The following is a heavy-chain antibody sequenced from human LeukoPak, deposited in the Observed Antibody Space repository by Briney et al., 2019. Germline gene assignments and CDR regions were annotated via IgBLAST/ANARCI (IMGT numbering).Heavy chain of an antibody. CDR3: ARGGSSGWYLDY. CDR2: ISSSSSTI. Sequence: PSETLSLTCTVSGGSISSSSYYWGWIRQAPGKGLEWVSYISSSSSTIYYADSVKGRFTISRDNAKNSLYLQMNSLRAEDTAVYYCARGGSSGWYLDYWGQGTLVTVSS. D-gene: IGHD6-19*01. CDR1: GGSISSSS. V-gene: IGHV3-48*01. J-gene: IGHJ4*02.